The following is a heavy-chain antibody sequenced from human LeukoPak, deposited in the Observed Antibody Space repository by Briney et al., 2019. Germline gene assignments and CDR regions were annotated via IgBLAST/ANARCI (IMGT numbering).Heavy chain of an antibody. V-gene: IGHV5-51*01. CDR2: IYPVDSDT. J-gene: IGHJ4*02. CDR1: GYSFSSYW. D-gene: IGHD3-22*01. Sequence: GESLKISCQGSGYSFSSYWIAWVRQMPGKGLEWMGIIYPVDSDTTYSPSFQGQVTISADKSISPAYLQWRSLEASETAIYYVARRAYYDTGYCWGQGTLVTVSS. CDR3: ARRAYYDTGYC.